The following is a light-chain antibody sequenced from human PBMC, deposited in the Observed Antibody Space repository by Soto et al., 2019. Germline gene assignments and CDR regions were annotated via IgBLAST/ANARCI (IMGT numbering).Light chain of an antibody. CDR2: KAS. CDR3: QQYDNYPWT. CDR1: QTISSW. V-gene: IGKV1-5*03. Sequence: IQITQSPATLSGSVGDRVTITCRASQTISSWLAWYQQKPGKAPKLLIYKASTLKSGVPSRFSGSGSGTEFTLTISSLQPDDFATYYCQQYDNYPWTFGQGTKVDIK. J-gene: IGKJ1*01.